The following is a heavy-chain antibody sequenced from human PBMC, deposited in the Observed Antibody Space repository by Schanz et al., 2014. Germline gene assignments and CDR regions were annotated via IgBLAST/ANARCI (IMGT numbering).Heavy chain of an antibody. CDR3: ATMWGYCTATACQILEVLDV. CDR2: INSANGNT. D-gene: IGHD2-8*02. V-gene: IGHV1-3*01. CDR1: GYTFTEYT. J-gene: IGHJ3*01. Sequence: QVQLVQSGPEVEKPGASVKVSCKTSGYTFTEYTMYWLRQAPGQRLEWMGWINSANGNTKYSHRFQGRVTITRDTSATTAYMELSSLRSDDTAMYYCATMWGYCTATACQILEVLDVWGQGTMVTVSS.